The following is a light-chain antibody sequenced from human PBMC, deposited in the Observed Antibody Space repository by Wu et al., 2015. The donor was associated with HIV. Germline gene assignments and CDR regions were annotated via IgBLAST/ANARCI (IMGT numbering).Light chain of an antibody. Sequence: EIVMTQSPATLSVSPGERATVTCRASQSVGPYIAWFQQKPGQAPRLLMYDASTRATGIPARFSGSGTGTDFTLTISSLEPEDVAVYYCRQHSSWPPLTFGGGTRVEI. CDR2: DAS. V-gene: IGKV3-11*01. CDR1: QSVGPY. CDR3: RQHSSWPPLT. J-gene: IGKJ4*01.